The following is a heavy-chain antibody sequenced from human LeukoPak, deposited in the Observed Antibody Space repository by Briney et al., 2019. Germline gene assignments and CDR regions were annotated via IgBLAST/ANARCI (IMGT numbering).Heavy chain of an antibody. Sequence: GGSLRLSCAASGFTFSTYWMSWVRQVPGKGLVWVSRINPDGSNTAHADSVKGRFTISRDNAKNALYLQMNTLRAEDTAVYYCAREDDSGDITNDWFDLWGQGTLVTVSS. CDR1: GFTFSTYW. D-gene: IGHD3-22*01. CDR3: AREDDSGDITNDWFDL. J-gene: IGHJ5*02. V-gene: IGHV3-74*01. CDR2: INPDGSNT.